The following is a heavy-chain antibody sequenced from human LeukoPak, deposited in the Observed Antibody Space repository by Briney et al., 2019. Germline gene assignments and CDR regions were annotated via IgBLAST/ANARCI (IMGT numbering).Heavy chain of an antibody. CDR3: AREGSSGWYLRWFDP. J-gene: IGHJ5*02. Sequence: GGSLRLSCAASGFTFSSYEMNWVRQAPGKGLEWVSYISSSGSSIYYADSVKGRFTISRDNAKDSLYLQMNSLRAEDTAVYYCAREGSSGWYLRWFDPWGQGTLVTVSS. V-gene: IGHV3-48*03. D-gene: IGHD6-19*01. CDR2: ISSSGSSI. CDR1: GFTFSSYE.